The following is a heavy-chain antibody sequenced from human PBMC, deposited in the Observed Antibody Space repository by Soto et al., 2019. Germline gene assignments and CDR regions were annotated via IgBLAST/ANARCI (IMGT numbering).Heavy chain of an antibody. J-gene: IGHJ6*02. Sequence: LRLSCAASGFTFSSYGMHWVRQAPGKGLEWVAVISYDGSNKYYADSVKGRFTISRDNSKNTLYLQMNSLRAEDTAVYYCAKERGSSWYYYYYGMDVWGQGTTVTV. CDR2: ISYDGSNK. V-gene: IGHV3-30*18. CDR3: AKERGSSWYYYYYGMDV. D-gene: IGHD6-13*01. CDR1: GFTFSSYG.